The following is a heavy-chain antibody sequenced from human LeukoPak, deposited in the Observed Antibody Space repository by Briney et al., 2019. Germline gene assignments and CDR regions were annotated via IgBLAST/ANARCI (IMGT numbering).Heavy chain of an antibody. V-gene: IGHV1-18*01. Sequence: ASVKVSCKASGYTFTSYGISWVRQAPGQGLEWMGWISAYNGNTNYAQKLQGRVTMTTDTSTSTAYMELRSLRSDDTAVYYCARDVLLWFGELMNRFGPWGQGTLVTVSS. CDR3: ARDVLLWFGELMNRFGP. CDR2: ISAYNGNT. J-gene: IGHJ5*02. D-gene: IGHD3-10*01. CDR1: GYTFTSYG.